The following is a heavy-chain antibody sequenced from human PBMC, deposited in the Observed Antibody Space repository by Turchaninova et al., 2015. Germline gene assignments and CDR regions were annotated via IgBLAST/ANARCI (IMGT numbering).Heavy chain of an antibody. CDR2: IYHTGTT. D-gene: IGHD1-7*01. Sequence: QVQLQESGPGLVTPSATLSLACAFSGYSLSSVSYLGWIRQSPGKGLEWIPTIYHTGTTYYNPSLKSRVTISVDTSKNQFSLKLSSVTAADTAVYYCARHGNYVFDSWGQGTLVTVSS. J-gene: IGHJ4*02. CDR3: ARHGNYVFDS. V-gene: IGHV4-38-2*01. CDR1: GYSLSSVSY.